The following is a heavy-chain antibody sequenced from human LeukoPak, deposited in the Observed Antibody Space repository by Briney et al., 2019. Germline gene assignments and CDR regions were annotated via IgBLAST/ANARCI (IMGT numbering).Heavy chain of an antibody. D-gene: IGHD3/OR15-3a*01. V-gene: IGHV4-59*01. J-gene: IGHJ6*03. CDR2: IYYSGSV. CDR3: ARETAWTYYYYMDV. CDR1: GGSISSYY. Sequence: SETLSLTCTVSGGSISSYYWSWLRQPPGKGLEWIGYIYYSGSVNYNPSLQSRVTISLDTSKNQFSLNLTSVTAADTAVYYCARETAWTYYYYMDVWGKGTTVTVSS.